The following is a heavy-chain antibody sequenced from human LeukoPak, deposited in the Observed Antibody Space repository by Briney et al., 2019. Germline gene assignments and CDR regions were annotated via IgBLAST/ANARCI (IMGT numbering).Heavy chain of an antibody. CDR2: ISSSGSTI. D-gene: IGHD6-25*01. J-gene: IGHJ3*02. Sequence: GGSLRLSCAASGLTFSSYEMNWVRQAPGKGLEWVSYISSSGSTINYADSVKGRFTISRDNAKNSLYLQMNSLRAEDTAVYYCARAPPYTSGGALDIWGQGTVVTVSS. CDR3: ARAPPYTSGGALDI. CDR1: GLTFSSYE. V-gene: IGHV3-48*03.